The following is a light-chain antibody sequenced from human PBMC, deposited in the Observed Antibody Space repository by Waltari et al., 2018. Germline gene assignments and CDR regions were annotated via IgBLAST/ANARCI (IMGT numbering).Light chain of an antibody. CDR3: AAWDDSLNGHVV. Sequence: QSVLTQSPSASGTPGQRVTTSCFGSSSNIGSNTVNWYQQLPGTAPKLLIYSNDQRPSGVPDRFSGSKSGTSASLAISGLQSEDEADYYCAAWDDSLNGHVVFGGGTKLTVL. CDR2: SND. J-gene: IGLJ2*01. CDR1: SSNIGSNT. V-gene: IGLV1-44*01.